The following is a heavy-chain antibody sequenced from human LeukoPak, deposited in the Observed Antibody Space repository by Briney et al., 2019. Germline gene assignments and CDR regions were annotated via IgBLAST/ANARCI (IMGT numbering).Heavy chain of an antibody. CDR1: GYTFFDFY. D-gene: IGHD2-8*01. Sequence: GASVKVSCKASGYTFFDFYMHWVRQAPGQGLEWMGIINPNDGRTTDAQKFQGRVSMTSDTSTSTCYMELSSLRSEDTAVYYCVRSYFRDARGGFDYWGQGTLVTVSS. CDR2: INPNDGRT. CDR3: VRSYFRDARGGFDY. V-gene: IGHV1-46*01. J-gene: IGHJ4*02.